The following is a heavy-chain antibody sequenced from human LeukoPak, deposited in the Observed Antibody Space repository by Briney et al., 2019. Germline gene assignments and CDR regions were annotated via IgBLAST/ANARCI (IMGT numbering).Heavy chain of an antibody. Sequence: SETLSLTCTVSGGSISSHYRSWIRQPPGKGLECIGYIYYDGNTNYNPSLKSRVTISVDTSKNQFSLRLTSVTAADTAVYYCARGGWYHDFWGQGTLATVSS. CDR2: IYYDGNT. V-gene: IGHV4-59*11. CDR3: ARGGWYHDF. J-gene: IGHJ4*02. CDR1: GGSISSHY. D-gene: IGHD2-2*01.